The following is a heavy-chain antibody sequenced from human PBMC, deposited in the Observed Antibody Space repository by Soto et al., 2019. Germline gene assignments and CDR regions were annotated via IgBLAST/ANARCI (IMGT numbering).Heavy chain of an antibody. CDR3: PKDNPAIDY. Sequence: GGSLRLSCTVSAVSFSTYGMHWVRQAPGKGLEWVAIVCADGAAKYYADSVRGRFTISRDNSENTLFLQMNRLRGEDTSVYYCPKDNPAIDYWGQGALVTVSS. CDR1: AVSFSTYG. J-gene: IGHJ4*02. V-gene: IGHV3-33*06. CDR2: VCADGAAK.